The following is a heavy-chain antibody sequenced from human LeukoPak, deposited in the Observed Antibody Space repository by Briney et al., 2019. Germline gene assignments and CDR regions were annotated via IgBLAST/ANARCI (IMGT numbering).Heavy chain of an antibody. CDR3: ARGGIAVAGTKGYFDY. CDR1: GYTFTSYY. D-gene: IGHD6-19*01. V-gene: IGHV1-46*01. J-gene: IGHJ4*02. Sequence: ASVKVSCKASGYTFTSYYMHWVRQAPGQGLEWMGIINPSGGSTSYAQKFQGRVTMTRDTSTSTVYMELSSLRSEDTAVYYCARGGIAVAGTKGYFDYWGQGTLVTVSS. CDR2: INPSGGST.